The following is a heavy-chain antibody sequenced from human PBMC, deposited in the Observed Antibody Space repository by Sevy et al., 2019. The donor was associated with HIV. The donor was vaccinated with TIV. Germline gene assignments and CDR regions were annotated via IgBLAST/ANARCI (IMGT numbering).Heavy chain of an antibody. Sequence: GGSLRLSCAASGFTVNSNYMTWVRQAPGKGLEGVSVINSDDTTYHDGSVKDRFTISRDNFKNTLYLHMSSRRAEDTAVYYCARGKSGYGYALNYWGQGTLVTVSS. J-gene: IGHJ4*02. V-gene: IGHV3-66*01. D-gene: IGHD5-18*01. CDR3: ARGKSGYGYALNY. CDR2: INSDDTT. CDR1: GFTVNSNY.